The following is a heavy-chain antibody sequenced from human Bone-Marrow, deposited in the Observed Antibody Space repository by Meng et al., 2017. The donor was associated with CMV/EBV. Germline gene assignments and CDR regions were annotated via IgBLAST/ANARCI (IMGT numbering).Heavy chain of an antibody. V-gene: IGHV3-20*04. CDR3: AKVSYGPDAFDI. Sequence: GESLKISCAASGFMFDDYGMSWVRQAPGKGLEWVSGINWNGGSTDYADSVKGRFTISRDNAKNSLYLQMNSLRAEDTAVYYCAKVSYGPDAFDIWGQGTMVTVSS. D-gene: IGHD5-18*01. CDR2: INWNGGST. J-gene: IGHJ3*02. CDR1: GFMFDDYG.